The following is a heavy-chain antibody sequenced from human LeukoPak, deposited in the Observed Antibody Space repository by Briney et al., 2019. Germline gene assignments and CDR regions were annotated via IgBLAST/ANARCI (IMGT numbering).Heavy chain of an antibody. Sequence: SETLSLTCAVYGGSFSGYYWSWIRQPPGKGLEWIGEINHSGSTNYNPSLKSRVTISVDTSKNQFSLKLSSVTAADTAVYYCAREVYYSSGWYRRGRASNYFDYWGQGTLVTVSS. V-gene: IGHV4-34*01. CDR2: INHSGST. D-gene: IGHD6-19*01. J-gene: IGHJ4*02. CDR1: GGSFSGYY. CDR3: AREVYYSSGWYRRGRASNYFDY.